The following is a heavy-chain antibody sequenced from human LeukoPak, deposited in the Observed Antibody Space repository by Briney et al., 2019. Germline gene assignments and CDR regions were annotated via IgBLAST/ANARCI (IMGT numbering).Heavy chain of an antibody. CDR2: IWYDGSNK. CDR3: ARVGIAAAGDY. J-gene: IGHJ4*02. D-gene: IGHD6-13*01. Sequence: GGSLRLSCAASGFTFSSYGMHWVRQAPGKGLEWVAVIWYDGSNKYYADSVKGRFTISRDNSKNTLYLQMNSLGAEDTAVYYCARVGIAAAGDYWGQGTLVTVSS. V-gene: IGHV3-33*01. CDR1: GFTFSSYG.